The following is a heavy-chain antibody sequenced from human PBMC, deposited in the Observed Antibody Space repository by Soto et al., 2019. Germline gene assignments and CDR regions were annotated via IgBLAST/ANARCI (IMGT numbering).Heavy chain of an antibody. CDR1: GASITGSSY. CDR2: FSLSGTT. Sequence: PSETLSLTCTVSGASITGSSYWSWIRQPAGKGLEWIGRFSLSGTTNYNPSLRSRVAISVDTSRNQFSLKLSSVTAADTAVYYCASSYCRGDCHRNFDYWGQGALVTVSS. V-gene: IGHV4-4*07. J-gene: IGHJ4*02. D-gene: IGHD2-21*02. CDR3: ASSYCRGDCHRNFDY.